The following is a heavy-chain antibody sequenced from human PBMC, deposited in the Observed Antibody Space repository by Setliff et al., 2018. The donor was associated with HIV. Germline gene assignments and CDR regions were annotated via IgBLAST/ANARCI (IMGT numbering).Heavy chain of an antibody. Sequence: KPSETLSLTCTVSGGSISSYYWSWIRQPAGKGLEWIGRIYTSGSTNYNPSLKSRVTMSVDTSKNQFSLKLSSVTAADTAVYYCARGIAAAGIYYYYYMDVWGKGTTVTVSS. CDR2: IYTSGST. V-gene: IGHV4-4*07. CDR1: GGSISSYY. D-gene: IGHD6-13*01. CDR3: ARGIAAAGIYYYYYMDV. J-gene: IGHJ6*03.